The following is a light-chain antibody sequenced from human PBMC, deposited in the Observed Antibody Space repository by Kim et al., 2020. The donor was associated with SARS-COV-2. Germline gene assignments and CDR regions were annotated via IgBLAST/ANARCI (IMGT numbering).Light chain of an antibody. V-gene: IGLV1-40*01. J-gene: IGLJ2*01. CDR2: GDI. CDR1: NVGPAYD. Sequence: GAPGQTVTISCTGSNVGPAYDVHWYQQLPGSAPKLLIYGDIHRPSGVPDRFSGSKSGTSASLAITGLQGEDEADYFCQTYDSGHVVFGGGTQMTVL. CDR3: QTYDSGHVV.